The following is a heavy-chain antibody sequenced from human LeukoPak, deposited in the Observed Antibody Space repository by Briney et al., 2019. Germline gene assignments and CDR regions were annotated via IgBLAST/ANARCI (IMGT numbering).Heavy chain of an antibody. CDR1: GFTFSGYY. CDR2: ISSSGSTI. Sequence: GGSLRLSCAASGFTFSGYYMSWIRQAPGKGLEWVSYISSSGSTIYYADSVKGRFTISRDNAKNSLYLQMNSLRAEDTAVYYCARDPDYGDYFFDYWGQGTLVTVSS. D-gene: IGHD4-17*01. V-gene: IGHV3-11*01. J-gene: IGHJ4*02. CDR3: ARDPDYGDYFFDY.